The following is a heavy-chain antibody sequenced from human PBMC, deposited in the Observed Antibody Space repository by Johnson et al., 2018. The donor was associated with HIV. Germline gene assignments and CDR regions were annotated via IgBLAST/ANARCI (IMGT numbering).Heavy chain of an antibody. CDR2: INSDGSST. J-gene: IGHJ3*02. CDR1: GFTFSTYW. Sequence: VQLVESGGGLVQPGGSLRLSCAASGFTFSTYWMHWVRQAPGKGLVWVSRINSDGSSTSYADSVKGRFTISRDNYKNTLYLQMNSLRGEDTAVYYCAKVHSSSSNGFDIWGQGTMVTVSS. V-gene: IGHV3-74*02. CDR3: AKVHSSSSNGFDI. D-gene: IGHD6-6*01.